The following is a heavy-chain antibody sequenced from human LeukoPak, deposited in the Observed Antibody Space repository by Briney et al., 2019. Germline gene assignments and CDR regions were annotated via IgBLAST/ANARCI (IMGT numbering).Heavy chain of an antibody. V-gene: IGHV4-59*01. D-gene: IGHD2-15*01. Sequence: SETLSLTCTVSGGSISSYYWSWIRQPPGKGLEWIGYIYYSGSTNYNPSLKSRVTISVDTSKNQFSLKLSSVTAADTAVYYCARLPDCSGGSCYWYYFDYWGQGTLVTVSS. CDR2: IYYSGST. CDR3: ARLPDCSGGSCYWYYFDY. CDR1: GGSISSYY. J-gene: IGHJ4*02.